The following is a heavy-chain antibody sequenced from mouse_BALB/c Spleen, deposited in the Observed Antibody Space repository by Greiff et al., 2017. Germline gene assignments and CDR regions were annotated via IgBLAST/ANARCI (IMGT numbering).Heavy chain of an antibody. CDR3: ARDKDRYEGYAMDY. D-gene: IGHD2-14*01. CDR2: IWAGGST. J-gene: IGHJ4*01. V-gene: IGHV2-9*02. Sequence: VKLVESGPGLVAPSQSLSITCTVSGFSLTSYGVHWVRQPPGKGLEWLGVIWAGGSTNYNSALMSRLSISKDNSKSQVFLKMNSLQTDDTAMYYCARDKDRYEGYAMDYWGQGTSVTVSS. CDR1: GFSLTSYG.